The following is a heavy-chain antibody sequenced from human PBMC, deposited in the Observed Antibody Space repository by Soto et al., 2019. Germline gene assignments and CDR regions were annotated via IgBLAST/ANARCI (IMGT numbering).Heavy chain of an antibody. CDR3: SYDSCGYYY. V-gene: IGHV3-48*01. CDR2: FSSSSSTI. Sequence: PGGSLRLSCAASGFTFSSYSMNWVRQAPGKGLEWVSYFSSSSSTIYYADSVKGRFTISRDNSKNTLYLQMNSLRAEDTAVYYCSYDSCGYYYLGQGTLVTVSS. J-gene: IGHJ4*02. D-gene: IGHD3-22*01. CDR1: GFTFSSYS.